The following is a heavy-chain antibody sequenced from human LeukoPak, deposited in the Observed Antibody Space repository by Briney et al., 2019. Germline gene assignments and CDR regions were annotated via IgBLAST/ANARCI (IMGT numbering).Heavy chain of an antibody. V-gene: IGHV1-69*04. J-gene: IGHJ4*02. Sequence: ASVKVSCKASGGTFSSYAISWVRQAPGQGLEWMGRIIPILGIANYAQKFQGRVTITADKSTSTAYMELSSLRSEDTAVYYCARDLGDGYNSGYFDYWGQGTLVTVPS. D-gene: IGHD5-24*01. CDR3: ARDLGDGYNSGYFDY. CDR2: IIPILGIA. CDR1: GGTFSSYA.